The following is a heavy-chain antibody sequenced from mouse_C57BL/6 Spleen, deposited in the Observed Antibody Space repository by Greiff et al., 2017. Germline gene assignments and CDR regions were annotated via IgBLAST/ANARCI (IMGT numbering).Heavy chain of an antibody. CDR3: ARYPVTTVVARDWYFDV. J-gene: IGHJ1*03. Sequence: QVQLKQPGPELVKPGASVKLSCKVSGYTFTSYWMHWVKQRPGQGLEWIGNINPSNGGTNYNAKFKSKATLTVDKSSSTAYMQLSSLTSEDSAVYYCARYPVTTVVARDWYFDVWGTGTTVTVSS. V-gene: IGHV1-53*01. CDR1: GYTFTSYW. CDR2: INPSNGGT. D-gene: IGHD1-1*01.